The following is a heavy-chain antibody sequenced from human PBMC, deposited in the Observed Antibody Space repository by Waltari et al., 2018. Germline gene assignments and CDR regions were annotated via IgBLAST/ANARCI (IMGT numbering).Heavy chain of an antibody. D-gene: IGHD2-15*01. V-gene: IGHV3-7*01. J-gene: IGHJ4*02. Sequence: EVQLVESGGGLVQPGGSLRLSCAASGFTFSSYWMSWVRQAPGKGLGWGANKKQDGSEKYYVDSVKGRFTISRDNAKNPLYLQMNSLRAEDTAVYYCAREGDGGGGLDYWGQGTLVTVSS. CDR3: AREGDGGGGLDY. CDR1: GFTFSSYW. CDR2: KKQDGSEK.